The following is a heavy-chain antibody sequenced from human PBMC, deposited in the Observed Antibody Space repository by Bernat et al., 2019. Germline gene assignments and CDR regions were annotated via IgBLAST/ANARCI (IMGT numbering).Heavy chain of an antibody. J-gene: IGHJ4*02. CDR3: ARHLRQSGNTPDY. CDR2: IYSSGTT. D-gene: IGHD5-12*01. CDR1: GISITSSSSY. Sequence: QLQLQESGPGLVKPSETLSLTCTVSGISITSSSSYWGWIRQPPGKRLEWIGAIYSSGTTYYNPSLKSRVTMSVDASSNQFSLKVNALTAADTAVYYCARHLRQSGNTPDYWGQGTLVTVSS. V-gene: IGHV4-39*01.